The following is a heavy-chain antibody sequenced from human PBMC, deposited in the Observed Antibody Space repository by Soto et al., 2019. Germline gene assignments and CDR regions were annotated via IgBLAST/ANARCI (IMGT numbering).Heavy chain of an antibody. CDR1: GFTFSSYW. Sequence: GGSLRLSCAASGFTFSSYWMSWVRQAPGKGLEWVANIKQDGSEKYYVDSVKGRFTISRDNAKNSLYLQMNSLRAEDTAVYYCARYACSSTSCAWGGWFDPWGQGTLVTVSS. CDR3: ARYACSSTSCAWGGWFDP. J-gene: IGHJ5*02. CDR2: IKQDGSEK. V-gene: IGHV3-7*01. D-gene: IGHD2-2*01.